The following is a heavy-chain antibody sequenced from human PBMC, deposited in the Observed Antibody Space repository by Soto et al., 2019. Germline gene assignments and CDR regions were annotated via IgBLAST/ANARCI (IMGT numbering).Heavy chain of an antibody. Sequence: PGGSLRLSCAASRFTFSNHGMHWVRQAPGKGLEWVAVISYDGSNKYYIDSVKGRFLISRDNSKNTLYLQMNSLRAEDTAVYYCANLMGGRYDFWGRFSNSGYSMDVWGQGTTVTVSS. J-gene: IGHJ6*02. V-gene: IGHV3-30*18. CDR1: RFTFSNHG. CDR2: ISYDGSNK. D-gene: IGHD3-3*01. CDR3: ANLMGGRYDFWGRFSNSGYSMDV.